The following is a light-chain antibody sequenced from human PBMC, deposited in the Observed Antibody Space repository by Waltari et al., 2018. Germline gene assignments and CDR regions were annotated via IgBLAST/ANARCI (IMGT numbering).Light chain of an antibody. CDR3: SSYTSSSTLRI. V-gene: IGLV2-14*03. J-gene: IGLJ2*01. Sequence: QSALTQPASVSGSPGQSISISCTGTSSDVGGYNHVSWYQQHPGKAPKLMIYGVSLRPSGISNRFSGSKSGNTASLIISVLQAEDEADYYCSSYTSSSTLRIFGGGTKLTVL. CDR1: SSDVGGYNH. CDR2: GVS.